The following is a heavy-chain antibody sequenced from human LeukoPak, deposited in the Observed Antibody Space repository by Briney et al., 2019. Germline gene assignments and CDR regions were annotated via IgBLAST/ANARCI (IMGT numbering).Heavy chain of an antibody. Sequence: ASVKVSCKASGGTFSSYAISWVRQAPGQGLEWMGGIIPIFGTANYAQKFQGRVTITADESTSTAYMELSSLRSEDTAVHYCASPTAGSGKHFDYWGQGTLVTVSS. D-gene: IGHD3-10*01. CDR1: GGTFSSYA. CDR3: ASPTAGSGKHFDY. V-gene: IGHV1-69*01. CDR2: IIPIFGTA. J-gene: IGHJ4*02.